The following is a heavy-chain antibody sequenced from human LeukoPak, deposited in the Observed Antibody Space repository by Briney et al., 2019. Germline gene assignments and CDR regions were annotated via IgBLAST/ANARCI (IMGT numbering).Heavy chain of an antibody. CDR1: GGSISYYY. Sequence: KPSETLSLTCTVPGGSISYYYWSWIRQSPGKGLEWIGEINHSGSTNYNPSLKSRVTISVDTSKNQFSLKLSSVTAADTAVYYCARSDSLGAYYWGQGTLVTVSS. J-gene: IGHJ4*02. V-gene: IGHV4-34*01. CDR3: ARSDSLGAYY. D-gene: IGHD3-16*01. CDR2: INHSGST.